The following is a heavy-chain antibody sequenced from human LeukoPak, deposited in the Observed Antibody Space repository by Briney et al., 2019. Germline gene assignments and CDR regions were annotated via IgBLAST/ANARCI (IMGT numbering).Heavy chain of an antibody. CDR2: IYYSGST. CDR3: ARANYYDSSGYYYFDS. D-gene: IGHD3-22*01. CDR1: GGSINSGGYY. J-gene: IGHJ4*02. Sequence: SQTLSLTCTVSGGSINSGGYYWSWIRQHPGKGLEWIGYIYYSGSTYYHPSLKSRVTISVDTSKDQFSLKLSSVTAADTAVYYCARANYYDSSGYYYFDSWGQGTLVTVSS. V-gene: IGHV4-31*03.